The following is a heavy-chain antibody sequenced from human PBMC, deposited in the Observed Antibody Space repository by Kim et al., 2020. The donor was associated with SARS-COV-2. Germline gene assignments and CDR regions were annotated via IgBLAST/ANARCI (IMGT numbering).Heavy chain of an antibody. Sequence: GGSLRLSCVASGSTFSTSCMGWVRQAPGEGLEWVSRISWDGTRTSYADSVKGRVTMSRDKCKNTVYLHMTSLRVEDTGVYYCAKGVTNSGFDYWGEG. V-gene: IGHV3-23*01. J-gene: IGHJ4*02. CDR2: ISWDGTRT. CDR3: AKGVTNSGFDY. D-gene: IGHD4-17*01. CDR1: GSTFSTSC.